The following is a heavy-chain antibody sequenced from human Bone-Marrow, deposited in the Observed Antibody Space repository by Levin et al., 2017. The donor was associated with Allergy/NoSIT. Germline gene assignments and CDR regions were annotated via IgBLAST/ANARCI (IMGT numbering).Heavy chain of an antibody. CDR2: IYSSGNT. CDR1: GASISSNDYY. CDR3: ARDRDYYDSSGYDIVYYGMDV. J-gene: IGHJ6*02. Sequence: SQTLSLTCTVSGASISSNDYYWSWIRQPPGKGLEWIGYIYSSGNTHYNPSLKSRVTISLDASKNQISLKLNSVTAAETAVYYCARDRDYYDSSGYDIVYYGMDVWGQGTTVTVSS. D-gene: IGHD3-22*01. V-gene: IGHV4-30-4*01.